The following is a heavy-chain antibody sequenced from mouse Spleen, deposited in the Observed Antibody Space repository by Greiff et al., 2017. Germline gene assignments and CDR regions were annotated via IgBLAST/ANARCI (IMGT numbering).Heavy chain of an antibody. CDR1: GFTFSDYG. CDR2: ISNLAYSI. D-gene: IGHD1-2*01. J-gene: IGHJ3*01. CDR3: ARQGDGGAY. Sequence: EVHLVESGGGLVQPGGSLKLSCAASGFTFSDYGMAWVRQAPRKGPEWVAFISNLAYSIYYADTVTGRFTISRENAKNTLYLEMSSLRSEDTAMYYCARQGDGGAYWGQGTLVTVSA. V-gene: IGHV5-15*01.